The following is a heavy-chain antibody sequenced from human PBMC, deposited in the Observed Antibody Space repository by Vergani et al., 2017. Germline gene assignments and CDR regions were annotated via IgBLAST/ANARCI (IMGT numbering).Heavy chain of an antibody. CDR3: AREMGAGYSSGWYFVSADAFDI. Sequence: QVQLVQSGAEVKKPGASVKVSCKASGYTFTSYGISWVRQAPGQGLEWMGWISAYNGNTNYAQKLQGRVTMTTDTSTSTAYMELRSLRSDDTAVYYCAREMGAGYSSGWYFVSADAFDIWDQGTMVTVSS. D-gene: IGHD6-19*01. V-gene: IGHV1-18*01. CDR2: ISAYNGNT. J-gene: IGHJ3*02. CDR1: GYTFTSYG.